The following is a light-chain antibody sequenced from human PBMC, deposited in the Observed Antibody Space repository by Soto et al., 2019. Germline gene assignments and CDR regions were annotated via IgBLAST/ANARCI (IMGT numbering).Light chain of an antibody. Sequence: QSALTQPASVSGSPGQSITISCSGTSSDVGSYDHVAWYQQFPGKTPKLMIYEVSNRPSGVSSRFSGSKSGNTASLTISGLQAEDEADYYCISYTGSSXSSVFGSGTQ. CDR3: ISYTGSSXSSV. V-gene: IGLV2-14*01. CDR2: EVS. J-gene: IGLJ1*01. CDR1: SSDVGSYDH.